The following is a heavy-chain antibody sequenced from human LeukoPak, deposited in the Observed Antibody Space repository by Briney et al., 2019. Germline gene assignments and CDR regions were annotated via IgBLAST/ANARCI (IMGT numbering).Heavy chain of an antibody. D-gene: IGHD2-2*01. Sequence: GSLRLSCAASGFTFSSYGMHWVRQAPGKGLEGVAFIRYDGSNKYYADSVKGRFTISRDNSKNTLYLQMNSLRAEDTAVYYCAKGGIVVVPAAFFDYWGQGTLVTVSS. J-gene: IGHJ4*02. CDR3: AKGGIVVVPAAFFDY. CDR2: IRYDGSNK. V-gene: IGHV3-30*02. CDR1: GFTFSSYG.